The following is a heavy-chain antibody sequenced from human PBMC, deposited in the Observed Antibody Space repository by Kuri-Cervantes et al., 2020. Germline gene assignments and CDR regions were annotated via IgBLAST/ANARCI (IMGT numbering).Heavy chain of an antibody. J-gene: IGHJ3*02. V-gene: IGHV3-49*03. CDR3: TRTDYYESSGSFDAFDI. Sequence: LSLTCTVSGGSISSYYWSWIRQPPGKGLEWVGFIRSKAYGGTTEYAASVKGRFTISRDDSKSIAYLRMNSLKTEDTAVYYCTRTDYYESSGSFDAFDIWGQGTMVTVSS. CDR2: IRSKAYGGTT. D-gene: IGHD3-22*01. CDR1: GGSISSYY.